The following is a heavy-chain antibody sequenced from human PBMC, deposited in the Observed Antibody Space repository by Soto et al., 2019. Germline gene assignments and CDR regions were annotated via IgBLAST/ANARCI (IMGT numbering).Heavy chain of an antibody. CDR2: ISGSGGST. Sequence: PVVPLRLSYAASGFTFSSYAVSWVRQAPGKGLEWVSAISGSGGSTYYADSAKGRFTISRDNSKNTLYLQMNSLRAEDTAVYYCAKDGYYDFWSGCSYWGQGTLVTVSS. CDR3: AKDGYYDFWSGCSY. J-gene: IGHJ4*02. CDR1: GFTFSSYA. V-gene: IGHV3-23*01. D-gene: IGHD3-3*01.